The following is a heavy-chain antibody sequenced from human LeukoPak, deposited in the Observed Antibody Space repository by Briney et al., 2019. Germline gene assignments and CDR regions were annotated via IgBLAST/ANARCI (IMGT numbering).Heavy chain of an antibody. CDR3: AKDLGCYGSGTVD. D-gene: IGHD3-10*01. J-gene: IGHJ4*01. CDR2: ISGSGGST. V-gene: IGHV3-23*01. Sequence: PGGSLRLSCAASGFTFSSYGMSWVRQAPGKGLEWVSAISGSGGSTYYADSVKGRFTISRDNSKNTLYLQMNSLRAEDTAVYYCAKDLGCYGSGTVDWGQEPWSPSPQ. CDR1: GFTFSSYG.